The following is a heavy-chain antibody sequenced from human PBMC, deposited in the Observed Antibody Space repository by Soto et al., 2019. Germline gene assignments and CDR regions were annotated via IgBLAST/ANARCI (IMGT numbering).Heavy chain of an antibody. D-gene: IGHD1-26*01. Sequence: PSETLSLTCTVSGGSISSYYWSWIRQPPGKGLEWIGYIYYSGSTNYNPSLKSRVTISVDTSKNQFSLKLSSVTAADTAVYYCARESSGRSRGVFDIWGQGTMVTVSS. J-gene: IGHJ3*02. CDR1: GGSISSYY. V-gene: IGHV4-59*01. CDR2: IYYSGST. CDR3: ARESSGRSRGVFDI.